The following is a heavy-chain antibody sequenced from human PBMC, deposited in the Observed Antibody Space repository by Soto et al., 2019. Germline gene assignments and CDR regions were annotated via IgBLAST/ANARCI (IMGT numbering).Heavy chain of an antibody. J-gene: IGHJ4*02. CDR1: GFTFSSYS. CDR3: ARDQRDGYSFDY. V-gene: IGHV3-21*01. D-gene: IGHD5-12*01. Sequence: EVQLVESGGGLVKPGGSLRLSCAASGFTFSSYSMNWVRQAPGKGLEWVSSISSSGSYIYYADSVKGRFTISRDNAKNSLYLQMNSLRAEDTAVNYCARDQRDGYSFDYWGQGTLVTVSS. CDR2: ISSSGSYI.